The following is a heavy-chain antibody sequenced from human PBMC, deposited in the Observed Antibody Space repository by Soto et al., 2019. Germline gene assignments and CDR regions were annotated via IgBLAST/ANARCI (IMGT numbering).Heavy chain of an antibody. D-gene: IGHD6-13*01. V-gene: IGHV1-18*01. J-gene: IGHJ6*02. CDR1: GYTFTSYG. CDR2: ISAYNGNT. Sequence: ASVKVSCKASGYTFTSYGISWVRQAPGQGLEWMGWISAYNGNTNYAQKLQGRVTMTTDTSTSTAYMELRSLRSDDTAVYYCAREGEQQLPTYYYYYYGMDVWGQGTTVTVSS. CDR3: AREGEQQLPTYYYYYYGMDV.